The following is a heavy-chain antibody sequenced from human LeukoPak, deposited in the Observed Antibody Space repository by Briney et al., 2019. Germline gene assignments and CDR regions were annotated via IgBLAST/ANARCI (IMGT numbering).Heavy chain of an antibody. V-gene: IGHV3-7*01. CDR3: GRDRGFGQADV. Sequence: PGGSLRLSCAASGFTFSSYWMSRLRQAPGKGLEWVANIKQDGSEKYYVDSVKGRFTISRDNAKNSLYLQMNSLRAEDTAVYYCGRDRGFGQADVWGKGATVTVSS. CDR2: IKQDGSEK. D-gene: IGHD3-10*01. CDR1: GFTFSSYW. J-gene: IGHJ6*04.